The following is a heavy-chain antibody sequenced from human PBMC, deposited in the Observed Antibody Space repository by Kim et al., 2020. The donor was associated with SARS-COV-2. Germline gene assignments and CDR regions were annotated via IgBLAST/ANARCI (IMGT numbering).Heavy chain of an antibody. CDR3: ARERILWFGESWAAGDYYGMDV. CDR2: IYSGGST. D-gene: IGHD3-10*01. CDR1: GFTVSSNY. Sequence: GGSLRLSCAASGFTVSSNYMSWVRQAPGKGLEWVSVIYSGGSTYYADSVKGRFTISRDNSKNTLYLQMNSLRAEDTAVYYCARERILWFGESWAAGDYYGMDVWGQGTTVTVSS. J-gene: IGHJ6*02. V-gene: IGHV3-66*01.